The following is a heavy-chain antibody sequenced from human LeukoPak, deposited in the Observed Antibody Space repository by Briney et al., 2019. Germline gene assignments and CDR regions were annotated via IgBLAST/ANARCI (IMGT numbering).Heavy chain of an antibody. CDR2: INPNSGGT. CDR3: ARGGDLAYCGGDCYSAFGY. Sequence: ASVKVSCKASGYTFTGYYMHWMRQAPAQGLEGMGLINPNSGGTNYAQKFQGRVTMTRDTSISTAYMELSRLRSDDTAVYYCARGGDLAYCGGDCYSAFGYWGKGTLVTVSS. CDR1: GYTFTGYY. D-gene: IGHD2-21*02. J-gene: IGHJ4*02. V-gene: IGHV1-2*02.